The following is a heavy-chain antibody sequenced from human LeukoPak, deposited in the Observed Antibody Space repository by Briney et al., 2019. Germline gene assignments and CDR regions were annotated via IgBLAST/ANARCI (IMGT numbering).Heavy chain of an antibody. CDR3: ARVLRYFYWGGGNDAFDI. Sequence: GGSLRLSCAASGFTFSSYSMNWVRQAPGKGLEWVSSISSSSSYIYYADSVKGRFTISRDNAKNSLYLQMNSLRAEDTAVYYCARVLRYFYWGGGNDAFDIWGQGTMVTVSS. CDR2: ISSSSSYI. V-gene: IGHV3-21*01. CDR1: GFTFSSYS. D-gene: IGHD3-9*01. J-gene: IGHJ3*02.